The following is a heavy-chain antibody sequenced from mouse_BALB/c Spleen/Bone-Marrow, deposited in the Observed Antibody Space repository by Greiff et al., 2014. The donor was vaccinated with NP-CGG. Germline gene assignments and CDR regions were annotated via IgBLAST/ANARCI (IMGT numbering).Heavy chain of an antibody. J-gene: IGHJ4*01. CDR1: GFSLTSYG. CDR3: ARNPIRRNAMDY. D-gene: IGHD2-12*01. V-gene: IGHV2-2*02. Sequence: VQLQQSGPGLVQPSQSLSITCTVSGFSLTSYGVHWVRQSPGKGLEWLGVIWSGGTTDYNAPFISRLSISKDNSKSQVFSKMNSLQANDTAIYYCARNPIRRNAMDYWGQGTSVTVSS. CDR2: IWSGGTT.